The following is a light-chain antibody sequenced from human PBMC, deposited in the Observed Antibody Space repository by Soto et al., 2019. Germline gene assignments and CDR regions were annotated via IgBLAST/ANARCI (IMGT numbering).Light chain of an antibody. Sequence: RVMTQSPATLSVSPWARAPLSCRASQSFSSYLAWYQQKPGQAPRLLIYGASSRATGIPDRFSGSGSGTEFTLTISSLQSEDFAVYYCQHYNNWLGAFGGGTKVDI. CDR2: GAS. CDR3: QHYNNWLGA. CDR1: QSFSSY. J-gene: IGKJ4*01. V-gene: IGKV3D-15*01.